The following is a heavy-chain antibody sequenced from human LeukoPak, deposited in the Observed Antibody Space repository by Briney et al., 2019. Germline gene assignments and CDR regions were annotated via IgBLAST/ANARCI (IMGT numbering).Heavy chain of an antibody. D-gene: IGHD6-25*01. Sequence: SETLSLTCTVSGGSISSYYWTWIRQSAGKGLEWIGRINTSGSTNCNPSLRSRVTMSVNTSKNQFSLNLTSVTAADTAVYSCAREGGDPRWLDPWGQGTLVTVSS. V-gene: IGHV4-4*07. CDR1: GGSISSYY. CDR2: INTSGST. J-gene: IGHJ5*02. CDR3: AREGGDPRWLDP.